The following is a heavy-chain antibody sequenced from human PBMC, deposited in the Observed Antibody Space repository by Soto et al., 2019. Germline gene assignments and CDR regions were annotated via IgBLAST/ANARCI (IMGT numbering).Heavy chain of an antibody. CDR3: ERNTWGTGDFDY. V-gene: IGHV1-8*01. CDR1: GYTFTSYD. CDR2: MSPNSGKT. Sequence: QVQMVQSGAEVKKPGASVKVSCKASGYTFTSYDINWMRQATGQGLEWLGWMSPNSGKTGYSKKFQGRIIMTRDTSTSTAYMELSSLTDEDTAIYYCERNTWGTGDFDYWGHGTLVTVSS. D-gene: IGHD7-27*01. J-gene: IGHJ4*01.